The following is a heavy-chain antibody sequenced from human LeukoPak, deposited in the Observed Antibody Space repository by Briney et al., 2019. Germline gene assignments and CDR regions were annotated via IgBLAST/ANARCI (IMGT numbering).Heavy chain of an antibody. D-gene: IGHD3-22*01. V-gene: IGHV3-7*01. Sequence: PGGSLRLSCAASGFFFGSYVMAWVRQAPGKGLECVANIKEDGSEEYYVDSVKGRFSISRDNAKNSLHLQMNSLRAEDTAVYYCARDWLAGNPYHAFDLWGKGTMVNASS. CDR2: IKEDGSEE. J-gene: IGHJ3*01. CDR1: GFFFGSYV. CDR3: ARDWLAGNPYHAFDL.